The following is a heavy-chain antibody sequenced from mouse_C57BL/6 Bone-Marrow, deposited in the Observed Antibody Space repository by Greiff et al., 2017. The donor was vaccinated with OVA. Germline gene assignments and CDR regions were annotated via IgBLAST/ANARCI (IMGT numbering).Heavy chain of an antibody. V-gene: IGHV2-5*01. CDR1: GFSLTSYG. D-gene: IGHD4-1*01. CDR2: LWSCGST. J-gene: IGHJ2*01. CDR3: AKDSGNGDYLDY. Sequence: QVQLQQSGPGLVQPSQSLSITCTVSGFSLTSYGLHWFRQSLGRGLVWLGVLWSCGSTDYNAAFMSRLSITKYNSKSQVFFKMNRLQDDDTAIYYCAKDSGNGDYLDYWGQGTTLTVSS.